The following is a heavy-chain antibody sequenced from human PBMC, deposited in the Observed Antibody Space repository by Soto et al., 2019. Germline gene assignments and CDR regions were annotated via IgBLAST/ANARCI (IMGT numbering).Heavy chain of an antibody. Sequence: SETLSLTCTVSGGSISSGGYYLSWIRQHPGKGLEWIGYIYYIGSTYYNPPLKSRVTISVDTSKNQFSLKLSSLTAADTAVYYCARWYYDSSGYVYGMDVWGQGTTVTVSS. CDR3: ARWYYDSSGYVYGMDV. D-gene: IGHD3-22*01. CDR2: IYYIGST. J-gene: IGHJ6*01. V-gene: IGHV4-31*03. CDR1: GGSISSGGYY.